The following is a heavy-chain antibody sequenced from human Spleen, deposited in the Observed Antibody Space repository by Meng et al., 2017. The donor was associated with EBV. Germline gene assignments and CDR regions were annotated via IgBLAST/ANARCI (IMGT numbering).Heavy chain of an antibody. CDR3: ARGYNGFFDH. D-gene: IGHD5-12*01. CDR1: GGSVSTGDYH. J-gene: IGHJ4*02. V-gene: IGHV4-61*08. Sequence: GPLRASGPGLPKPSETLSLTCSVSGGSVSTGDYHWTWIRQSPGKGLEWIGNFYYSGTTYYKSSLQSRVTMSVDTSKNQFSLRVTSVIAADTAVYYCARGYNGFFDHWGQGTLVTVSS. CDR2: FYYSGTT.